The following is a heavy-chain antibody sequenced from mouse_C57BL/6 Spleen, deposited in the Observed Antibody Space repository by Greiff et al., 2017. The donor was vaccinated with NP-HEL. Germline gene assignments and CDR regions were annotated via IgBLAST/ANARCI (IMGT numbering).Heavy chain of an antibody. CDR3: ARTYYSNHVDY. Sequence: EVNLVESGGGLVKPGGSLKLSCAASGFTFSSYAMSWVRQTPEKRLEWVATISDGGSYTYYPDNVKGRFTISRDNAKNNLYLQMSHLKSEDTAMYYCARTYYSNHVDYWGQGTTLTVSS. CDR1: GFTFSSYA. CDR2: ISDGGSYT. D-gene: IGHD2-5*01. J-gene: IGHJ2*01. V-gene: IGHV5-4*03.